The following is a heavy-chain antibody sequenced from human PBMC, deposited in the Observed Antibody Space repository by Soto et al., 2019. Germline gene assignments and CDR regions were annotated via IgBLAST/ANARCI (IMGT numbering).Heavy chain of an antibody. D-gene: IGHD2-8*01. J-gene: IGHJ6*02. CDR2: ISYDGSNK. CDR3: AKGSPNPYAIGYGMDV. Sequence: GGSLRLSCAASGFTFSSYGMHRVRQAPGKGLEWVAVISYDGSNKYYADSVKGRFTISRDNSKNTLYLQMNSLRAEDTAVYYCAKGSPNPYAIGYGMDVWGQGTTVTVSS. V-gene: IGHV3-30*18. CDR1: GFTFSSYG.